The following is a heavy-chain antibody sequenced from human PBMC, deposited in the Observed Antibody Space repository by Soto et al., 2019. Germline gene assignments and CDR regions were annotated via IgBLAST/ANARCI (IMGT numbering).Heavy chain of an antibody. CDR1: GFTFSGSA. CDR3: TRLILTGYDPYYAMDV. Sequence: PGGSLRLSCAASGFTFSGSAMHWVRQASGKGLEWVGRIRSKANSYATAYAASVKGRFTISRDDSKSTAYLQMNSLKTEDTAVYYCTRLILTGYDPYYAMDVWGQGTTVTVSS. CDR2: IRSKANSYAT. J-gene: IGHJ6*02. V-gene: IGHV3-73*01. D-gene: IGHD3-9*01.